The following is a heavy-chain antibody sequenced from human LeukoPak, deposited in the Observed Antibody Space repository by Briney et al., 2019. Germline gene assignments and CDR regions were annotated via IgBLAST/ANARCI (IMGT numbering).Heavy chain of an antibody. Sequence: PGRSLRLSCAASGFTFSSYGMHWVRQAPGKGLEWVAVISYDGSNKYYADSVKGRFTISRDNSKNTLYLQMNSLRAEDTAVYYCAKTPDIVVVPAAPPDYWGQGTLVTVSS. V-gene: IGHV3-30*18. D-gene: IGHD2-2*01. CDR2: ISYDGSNK. CDR1: GFTFSSYG. CDR3: AKTPDIVVVPAAPPDY. J-gene: IGHJ4*02.